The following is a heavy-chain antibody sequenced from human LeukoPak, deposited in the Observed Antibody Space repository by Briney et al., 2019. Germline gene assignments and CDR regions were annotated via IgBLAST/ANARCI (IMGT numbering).Heavy chain of an antibody. CDR2: ISAYNGNT. CDR1: GYTFTSYG. CDR3: ARGYSSGWYATDFDY. V-gene: IGHV1-18*01. D-gene: IGHD6-19*01. J-gene: IGHJ4*02. Sequence: ASVKVSCKASGYTFTSYGISWVRQAPGQGLEWMGWISAYNGNTNYAQKLQGRVTMTTDTSTSTAYMELRSLRSDDTAVHYCARGYSSGWYATDFDYWGQGTLVTVSS.